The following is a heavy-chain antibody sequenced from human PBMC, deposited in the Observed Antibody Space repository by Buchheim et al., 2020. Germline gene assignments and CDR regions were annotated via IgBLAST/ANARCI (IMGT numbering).Heavy chain of an antibody. CDR1: GFAVTDYY. Sequence: QVHLVQSGAEVKKPGASLKVSCKASGFAVTDYYLHWVRQAPGQGLEWLGCIRPNGGGTNYAQKFQGRVTMTRDTSISTVYVEMSSLTSDDTAVYYCARDSGVISPGIGYYYGMDVWGQGTT. J-gene: IGHJ6*02. D-gene: IGHD2-21*01. CDR3: ARDSGVISPGIGYYYGMDV. CDR2: IRPNGGGT. V-gene: IGHV1-2*02.